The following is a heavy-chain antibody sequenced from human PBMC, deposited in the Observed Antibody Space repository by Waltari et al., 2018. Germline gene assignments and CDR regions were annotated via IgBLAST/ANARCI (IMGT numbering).Heavy chain of an antibody. J-gene: IGHJ4*02. CDR1: GYTFTSYA. V-gene: IGHV7-4-1*02. Sequence: QVQLVQSGSELKKPGASVKVSCKASGYTFTSYAMNWVRQAPGQGLEWMGWINTNSWKPTYAQGYTGPFVFSLDTSVSTAYLQISSLKAEDTAVYYCARDSTVTTSLIDYWGQGTLVTVSS. CDR3: ARDSTVTTSLIDY. CDR2: INTNSWKP. D-gene: IGHD4-17*01.